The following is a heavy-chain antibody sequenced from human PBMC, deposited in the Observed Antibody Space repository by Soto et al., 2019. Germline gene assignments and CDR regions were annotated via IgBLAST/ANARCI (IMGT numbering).Heavy chain of an antibody. CDR3: ASGTADSSGYYYDY. Sequence: SVKVSCKASGGTFSSYTISWVRQAPGQGLEWMGRIIPILGIANYAQKFQGRVTITADKSTSTAYMELSSLRSEDTAVYYCASGTADSSGYYYDYWGQGTLVTVSS. D-gene: IGHD3-22*01. CDR1: GGTFSSYT. J-gene: IGHJ4*02. CDR2: IIPILGIA. V-gene: IGHV1-69*02.